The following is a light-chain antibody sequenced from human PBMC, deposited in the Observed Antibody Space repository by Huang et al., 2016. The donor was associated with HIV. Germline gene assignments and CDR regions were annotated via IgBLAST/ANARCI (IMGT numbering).Light chain of an antibody. CDR1: QSLRDTY. CDR2: GAS. CDR3: LQYDRSPLT. J-gene: IGKJ4*01. V-gene: IGKV3-20*01. Sequence: EIVLTQSPGTLSLSPGETATFSCRASQSLRDTYIAWYQQRPGQAPRLLLYGASSRATGIPDKFSGSGSGTDFTLTINRLEPQDFAVYFCLQYDRSPLTFGGGTKVEL.